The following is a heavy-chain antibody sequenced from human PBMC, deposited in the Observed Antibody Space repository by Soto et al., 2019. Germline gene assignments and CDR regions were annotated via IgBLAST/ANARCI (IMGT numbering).Heavy chain of an antibody. J-gene: IGHJ4*02. Sequence: PSATLSLTCAVSGVSIINNYWTWIRQPAGKGLEWLGRVYSSGRTTYNPSLKSRLTMSVDTSKNQFSLHLTSVTAADTAVYYCARREDTFDFWGQGMLVPVSS. CDR1: GVSIINNY. V-gene: IGHV4-4*07. CDR3: ARREDTFDF. CDR2: VYSSGRT.